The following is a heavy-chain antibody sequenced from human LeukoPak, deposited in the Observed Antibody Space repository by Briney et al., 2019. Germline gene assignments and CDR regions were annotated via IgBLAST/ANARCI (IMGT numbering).Heavy chain of an antibody. CDR3: ARGLRYGSGSQLDWFDP. CDR2: IYYSGST. V-gene: IGHV4-39*07. J-gene: IGHJ5*02. D-gene: IGHD3-10*01. CDR1: GGSISSSSYY. Sequence: NPSETLSLTCTVSGGSISSSSYYWGWIRQPPGKGLEWIGSIYYSGSTYYNPSLKSRVTISVDTSKNQFSLKLSSVTAADTAVYYCARGLRYGSGSQLDWFDPWGQGTLVTVSS.